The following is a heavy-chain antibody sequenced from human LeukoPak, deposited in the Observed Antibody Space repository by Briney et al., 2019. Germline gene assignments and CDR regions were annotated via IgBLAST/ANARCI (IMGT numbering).Heavy chain of an antibody. V-gene: IGHV1-69*05. J-gene: IGHJ4*02. CDR1: GGTFSSYA. D-gene: IGHD5-12*01. Sequence: SVKVSCKASGGTFSSYAISWVRQAPGQGLEWMGGIIPIFGTANYAQKFQGRVTITTDESTSTAYMELSSLRSEDTAVYYCARGQVRGYSGYAEFDYWGQGTLVTVSS. CDR3: ARGQVRGYSGYAEFDY. CDR2: IIPIFGTA.